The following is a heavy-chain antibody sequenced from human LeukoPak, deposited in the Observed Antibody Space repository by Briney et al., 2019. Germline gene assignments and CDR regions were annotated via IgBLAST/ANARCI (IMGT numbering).Heavy chain of an antibody. CDR3: ARGKSGYSGYGS. CDR1: GFTFSSYW. D-gene: IGHD5-12*01. CDR2: INHSGST. J-gene: IGHJ5*02. Sequence: PGGSLRLSCAASGFTFSSYWMSWVRQAPGKGLEWIGEINHSGSTNYNPPLKSRVTISVDTSKNQFSLKLSSVTAADTAVYYCARGKSGYSGYGSWGQGTLVTVSS. V-gene: IGHV4-34*01.